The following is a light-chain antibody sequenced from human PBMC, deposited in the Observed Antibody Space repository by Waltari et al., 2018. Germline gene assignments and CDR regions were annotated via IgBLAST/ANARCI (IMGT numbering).Light chain of an antibody. CDR2: DAS. CDR3: QKYVNLPAT. J-gene: IGKJ1*01. CDR1: QSVGRF. V-gene: IGKV3-20*01. Sequence: EIVFTQSPGTLSLSPGDKATLSCRASQSVGRFLAWYQKKPGQAPRLLIYDASTRASGIPDRFSGSGSGTDFSLTISRLEPEDCAVYFCQKYVNLPATFGQGTKVEIQ.